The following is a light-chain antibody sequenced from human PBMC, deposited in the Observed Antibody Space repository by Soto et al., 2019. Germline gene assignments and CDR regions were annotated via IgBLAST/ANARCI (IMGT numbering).Light chain of an antibody. CDR1: QSISSW. CDR2: DAS. Sequence: DLQMTQSPSSLSASVGDRFTITCRASQSISSWLAWYQQKKGKAPKXXIYDASSLESGVPSRFSGSGYGTEFNLTISSLQTDDFATYYCQQYNSYSRTFGQGTKVDIK. CDR3: QQYNSYSRT. V-gene: IGKV1-5*01. J-gene: IGKJ1*01.